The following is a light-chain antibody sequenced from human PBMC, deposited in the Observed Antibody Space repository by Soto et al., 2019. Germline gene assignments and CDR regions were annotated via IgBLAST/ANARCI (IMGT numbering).Light chain of an antibody. CDR2: SAS. J-gene: IGKJ5*01. V-gene: IGKV1-39*01. CDR3: QQSLTRPIT. Sequence: DIHMTHSPASLSVSLGDRVTITCRASQSINNYLNWYLQRPGQAPKLLIRSASTLQRGVPSRFSGSGSRTEFTLAIADLQPDDFGTYYCQQSLTRPITFGHGTRLEIK. CDR1: QSINNY.